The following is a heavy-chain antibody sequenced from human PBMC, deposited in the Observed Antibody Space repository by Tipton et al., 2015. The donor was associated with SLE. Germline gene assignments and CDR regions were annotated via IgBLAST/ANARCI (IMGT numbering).Heavy chain of an antibody. V-gene: IGHV4-59*11. CDR2: TYNNDRT. Sequence: TLSLTCTVSGVSIRRHYWSWIRLSPGKGLEWFVYTYNNDRTKYNPSLESRVTVSVDTSKNLLSLKLSSVTAADTAVYFCARFHLRSYYEFDSWGQGTLVTVSP. CDR1: GVSIRRHY. J-gene: IGHJ5*01. CDR3: ARFHLRSYYEFDS. D-gene: IGHD1-26*01.